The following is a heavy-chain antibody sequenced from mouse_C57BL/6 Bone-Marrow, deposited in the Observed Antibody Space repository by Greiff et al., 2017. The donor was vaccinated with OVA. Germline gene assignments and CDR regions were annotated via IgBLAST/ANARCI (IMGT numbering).Heavy chain of an antibody. Sequence: EVKLVESGAELVRPGASVKLSCTASGFTITDDYMHWVKQRPDQGLEWIGWIDPETGDTDYPSKFKGKATITADNASNTLYLQLRSRTSEYTAVYYCTCCITSLVTSSYWGRGTRVTVSA. D-gene: IGHD1-1*01. CDR2: IDPETGDT. J-gene: IGHJ3*01. V-gene: IGHV14-4*01. CDR3: TCCITSLVTSSY. CDR1: GFTITDDY.